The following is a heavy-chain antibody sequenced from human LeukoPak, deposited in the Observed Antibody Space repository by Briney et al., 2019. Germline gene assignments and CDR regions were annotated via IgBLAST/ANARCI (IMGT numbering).Heavy chain of an antibody. CDR2: ISTYNGNT. D-gene: IGHD7-27*01. J-gene: IGHJ4*02. CDR3: ARDYRTGFDY. CDR1: GYTFTSYG. Sequence: ASVKISCKASGYTFTSYGISWVRQAPGQGLEWLGWISTYNGNTHYAQKLQGRVTMTTDTSTTTAYMELRSLRSDDTAVYYCARDYRTGFDYWGQGTLVTVSS. V-gene: IGHV1-18*01.